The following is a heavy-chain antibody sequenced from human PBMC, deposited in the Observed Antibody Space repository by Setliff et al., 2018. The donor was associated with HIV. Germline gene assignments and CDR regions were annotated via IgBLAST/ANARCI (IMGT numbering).Heavy chain of an antibody. CDR2: IIPVFGTA. V-gene: IGHV1-69*05. D-gene: IGHD2-8*02. CDR1: GGTFSSYA. Sequence: GASVKVSCKASGGTFSSYAISWVRQAPGQGLEWMGGIIPVFGTANYAQKFQGRVTITTDTSTSTAYMELRSLRSDDTAVYYCARDFGQDPILYYFDYWGQGTLVTVSS. J-gene: IGHJ4*02. CDR3: ARDFGQDPILYYFDY.